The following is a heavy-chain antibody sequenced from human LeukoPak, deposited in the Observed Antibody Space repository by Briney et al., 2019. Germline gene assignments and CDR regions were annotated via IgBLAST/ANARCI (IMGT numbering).Heavy chain of an antibody. J-gene: IGHJ4*02. CDR1: GLTFSTYS. V-gene: IGHV3-23*01. Sequence: GGSLRLSCGASGLTFSTYSMSWVRQAPGKGLEWVSVISGSGGSTYYADSVKGRFTISRDNSKNTAYLQMNSLKTEDTAVYYCTRHLGGDSDYWGQGTLVTVSS. D-gene: IGHD2-21*01. CDR3: TRHLGGDSDY. CDR2: ISGSGGST.